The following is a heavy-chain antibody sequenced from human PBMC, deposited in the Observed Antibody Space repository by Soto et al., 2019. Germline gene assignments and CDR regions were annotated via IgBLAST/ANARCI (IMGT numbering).Heavy chain of an antibody. J-gene: IGHJ4*02. CDR1: GGSIXSYY. CDR3: ARHNYGSGSTYFDY. CDR2: IYYSGST. V-gene: IGHV4-59*08. D-gene: IGHD3-10*01. Sequence: SETLSLTCTVSGGSIXSYYWSWIRQPPGKGLEWIGYIYYSGSTNYNPSLKSRVTISVDTSKNQFSLKLNSMTAADTAVYYCARHNYGSGSTYFDYWGQGTLVTVSS.